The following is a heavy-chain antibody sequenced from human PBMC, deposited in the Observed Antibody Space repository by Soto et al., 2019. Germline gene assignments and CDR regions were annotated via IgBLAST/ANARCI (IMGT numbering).Heavy chain of an antibody. CDR2: ISSSSSTI. CDR1: GFTFSSYS. V-gene: IGHV3-48*01. CDR3: AREVEYSSGWYVLANWFDP. D-gene: IGHD6-19*01. Sequence: GGSLRLSCAASGFTFSSYSMNWVSQAKGKGLEWVSYISSSSSTIYYADSVKGRFTISRDNAKNSLYLQMNSLRAEDTAVYYCAREVEYSSGWYVLANWFDPWGQGTLVTVSS. J-gene: IGHJ5*02.